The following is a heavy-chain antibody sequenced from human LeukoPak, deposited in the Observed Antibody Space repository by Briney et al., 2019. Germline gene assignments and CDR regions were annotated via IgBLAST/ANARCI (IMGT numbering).Heavy chain of an antibody. V-gene: IGHV4-34*01. D-gene: IGHD1-26*01. CDR3: AISGNYFTRDAFDI. Sequence: SETLSLTCAVYGGSFSGCYWSWIRQPPGKGLEWIGEINHSGSTNYNPSLKSRVTISGDTSKHHFSLELRSVTAADTAVYYCAISGNYFTRDAFDIWGQGTMVTVSS. CDR1: GGSFSGCY. CDR2: INHSGST. J-gene: IGHJ3*02.